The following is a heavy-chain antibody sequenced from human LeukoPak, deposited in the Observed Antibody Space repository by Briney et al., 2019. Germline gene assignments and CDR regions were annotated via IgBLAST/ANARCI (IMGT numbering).Heavy chain of an antibody. CDR1: GGSISSYY. Sequence: SETLSLTCTVSGGSISSYYWSWIRQPPGKGLEWIGYIYHSGSTNYNPSLKSRVTISVDTSKNQFSLKLSSVTAADTAVYYCARGGGYASSIGYWGQAALVTVSS. D-gene: IGHD5-12*01. J-gene: IGHJ4*02. V-gene: IGHV4-59*01. CDR2: IYHSGST. CDR3: ARGGGYASSIGY.